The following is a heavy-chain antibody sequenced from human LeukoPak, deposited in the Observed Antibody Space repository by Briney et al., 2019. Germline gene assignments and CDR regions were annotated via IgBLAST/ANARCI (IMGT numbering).Heavy chain of an antibody. Sequence: GESLKISCKASGYRFANYWIGWVRQMPGKGLEWMGIIYPGDSDTRYSPSFQGQVTISADKSISTAYLQWSSLKASDTAMYYCARSIAARPDYYYYYGMDVWGQGTTVTVSS. D-gene: IGHD6-6*01. CDR1: GYRFANYW. CDR3: ARSIAARPDYYYYYGMDV. V-gene: IGHV5-51*01. CDR2: IYPGDSDT. J-gene: IGHJ6*02.